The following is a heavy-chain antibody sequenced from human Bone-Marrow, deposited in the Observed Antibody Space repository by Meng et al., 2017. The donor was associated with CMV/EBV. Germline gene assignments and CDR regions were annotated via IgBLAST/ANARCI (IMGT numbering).Heavy chain of an antibody. V-gene: IGHV3-74*01. J-gene: IGHJ6*02. D-gene: IGHD3-16*02. CDR3: ARHGLSYYYYGMDV. CDR2: IDYDGSSA. Sequence: GESLKISCAASGFTFSDYWMHWVRQAPGKGLVWVSRIDYDGSSATYADSMKGRFTISRDNAKNTLYLQMNSLTAEDTAVYSCARHGLSYYYYGMDVWGQGTTVTVSS. CDR1: GFTFSDYW.